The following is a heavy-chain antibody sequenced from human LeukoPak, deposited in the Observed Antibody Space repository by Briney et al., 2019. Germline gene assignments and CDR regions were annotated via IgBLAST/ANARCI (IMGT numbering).Heavy chain of an antibody. V-gene: IGHV3-7*03. CDR1: GFIFKDYW. J-gene: IGHJ5*02. D-gene: IGHD3-16*01. CDR3: AKDAQPRSRWFDP. CDR2: IKQDGSEK. Sequence: GGSLRLSCAASGFIFKDYWMIWVRQAPGKGLEWVANIKQDGSEKYYVDSVKGRFTISRDNAKNSLYLQMNTLRAEDTAMYYCAKDAQPRSRWFDPWGQGALVTVSS.